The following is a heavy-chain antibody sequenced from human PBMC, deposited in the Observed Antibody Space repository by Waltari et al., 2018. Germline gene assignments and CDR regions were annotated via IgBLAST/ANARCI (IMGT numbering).Heavy chain of an antibody. J-gene: IGHJ4*02. CDR3: AKSSGSYYEVFDY. CDR1: GFAFANYR. D-gene: IGHD1-26*01. V-gene: IGHV3-23*04. Sequence: EVRLVESGGGLVQPGGSLRLSCAASGFAFANYRMSWVRQATGEGLECVSRMSGSGGTTYYADSVKGRFTMSKANSKNTLFLQMNSLRVDDTADYYCAKSSGSYYEVFDYWGRGTLVTVSS. CDR2: MSGSGGTT.